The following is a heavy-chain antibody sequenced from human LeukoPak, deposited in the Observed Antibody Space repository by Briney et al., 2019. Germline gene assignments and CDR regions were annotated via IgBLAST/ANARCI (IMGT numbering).Heavy chain of an antibody. J-gene: IGHJ4*02. Sequence: ASVKVSCKASGGTFSSYAINWVRQAPGQGLEWMGRIIPILGIANYAQKFQGRVTITADKSTSTAYMELSSLRSEDTAVYYCASDYGGNTGFDYWGQGTLVTVSS. D-gene: IGHD4-23*01. CDR1: GGTFSSYA. V-gene: IGHV1-69*04. CDR3: ASDYGGNTGFDY. CDR2: IIPILGIA.